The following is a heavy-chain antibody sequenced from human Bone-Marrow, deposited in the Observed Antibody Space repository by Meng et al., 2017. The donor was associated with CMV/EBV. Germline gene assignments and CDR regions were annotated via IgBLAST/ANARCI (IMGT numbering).Heavy chain of an antibody. V-gene: IGHV3-30*19. CDR3: ARDHSYYDFWSGYYYSDY. CDR1: GFTFSSYG. CDR2: ISYDGSNK. J-gene: IGHJ4*02. Sequence: GASLKISCAASGFTFSSYGMHWVRQAPGKGLEWVAVISYDGSNKYYADSVKGRFTISRDKSKNTLYLQMNSLRAEDTAVYYCARDHSYYDFWSGYYYSDYWGQGTLVTVSS. D-gene: IGHD3-3*01.